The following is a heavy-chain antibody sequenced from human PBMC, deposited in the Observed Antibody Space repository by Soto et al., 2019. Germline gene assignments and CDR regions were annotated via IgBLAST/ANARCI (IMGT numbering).Heavy chain of an antibody. D-gene: IGHD3-3*01. Sequence: GGSLRLSCAASGFTFSSYSMNWVRQAPGKGLEWVSSISRTSNYIYYTDSVKGRFTISRDNAKNSIYLQMNSLRAEDTATYYCASGVFGLVSPVIGGYWGQGTLVTVPQ. CDR2: ISRTSNYI. CDR3: ASGVFGLVSPVIGGY. CDR1: GFTFSSYS. J-gene: IGHJ4*02. V-gene: IGHV3-21*01.